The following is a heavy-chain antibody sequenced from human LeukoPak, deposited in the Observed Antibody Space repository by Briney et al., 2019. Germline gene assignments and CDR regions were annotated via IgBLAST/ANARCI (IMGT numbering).Heavy chain of an antibody. CDR3: ARISCTGDSCRPYSYYDMDV. CDR2: IWYDGSNK. V-gene: IGHV3-33*01. J-gene: IGHJ6*02. Sequence: PGGSLRLSCAASGFTFNTFGMNWVRQAPGKGLEWVAVIWYDGSNKYYADSVRGRLTVSRDNSKSTLYLQLNSLRAEDTAVYYCARISCTGDSCRPYSYYDMDVWGQGTTVTVSS. CDR1: GFTFNTFG. D-gene: IGHD2-15*01.